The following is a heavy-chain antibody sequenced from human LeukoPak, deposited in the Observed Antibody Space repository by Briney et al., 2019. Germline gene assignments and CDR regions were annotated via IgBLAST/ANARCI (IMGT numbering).Heavy chain of an antibody. CDR2: INPNSGGT. CDR3: ARVEYCDVWSGYYHRFDP. D-gene: IGHD3-3*01. J-gene: IGHJ5*02. Sequence: GASVKVSCKASGYTFTGYYMHWVRQAPGQGLEWMGWINPNSGGTNYAQKFQGRVTMTRDTSISTAYMELSRLRSDDTAVYYCARVEYCDVWSGYYHRFDPWGQGTLVTVSS. V-gene: IGHV1-2*02. CDR1: GYTFTGYY.